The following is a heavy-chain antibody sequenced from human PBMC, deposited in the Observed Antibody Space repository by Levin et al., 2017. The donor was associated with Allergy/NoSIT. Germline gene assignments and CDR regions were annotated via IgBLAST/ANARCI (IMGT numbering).Heavy chain of an antibody. CDR2: MSSDESFK. CDR3: AKGGDMDV. CDR1: GFTFSTYG. J-gene: IGHJ6*04. V-gene: IGHV3-30*18. Sequence: HPGGSLRLSCAASGFTFSTYGMHWVRQAPDKGLEWVAIMSSDESFKSYVDSVKGRFTISRDNSKNTLYLQMDSLRPEDTAVYYCAKGGDMDVWGKGTTVTVSS. D-gene: IGHD7-27*01.